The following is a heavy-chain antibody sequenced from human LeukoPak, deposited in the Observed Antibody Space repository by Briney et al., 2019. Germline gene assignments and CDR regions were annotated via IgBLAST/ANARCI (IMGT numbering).Heavy chain of an antibody. CDR3: VRDGDDLYFDY. D-gene: IGHD7-27*01. CDR1: GFTVSSNY. Sequence: PGGSLRLSCAASGFTVSSNYMSWVRQAPGKGLEWVSVIYSGGSTYYADSVKGRFTISRDNSKNTLYLQMNSLRAEDTAVYYCVRDGDDLYFDYWGQGTLVTVSS. J-gene: IGHJ4*02. CDR2: IYSGGST. V-gene: IGHV3-53*01.